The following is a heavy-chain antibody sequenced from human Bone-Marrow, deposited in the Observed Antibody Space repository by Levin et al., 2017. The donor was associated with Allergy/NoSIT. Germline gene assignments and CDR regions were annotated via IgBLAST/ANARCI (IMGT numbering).Heavy chain of an antibody. CDR1: GFTFSSYG. D-gene: IGHD5-18*01. V-gene: IGHV3-30*18. J-gene: IGHJ5*02. CDR2: ISYDGSNK. Sequence: GGSLRLSCAASGFTFSSYGMHWVRQAPGKGLEWVAVISYDGSNKYYADSVKGRFTISRDNSKNTLYLQMNSLRAEDTAVYYCAKDAASGYSYGFAPWFDPWGQGTLVTVSS. CDR3: AKDAASGYSYGFAPWFDP.